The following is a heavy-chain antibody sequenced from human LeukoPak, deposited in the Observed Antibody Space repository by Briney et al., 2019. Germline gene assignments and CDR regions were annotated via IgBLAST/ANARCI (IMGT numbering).Heavy chain of an antibody. D-gene: IGHD6-19*01. Sequence: GGSLRLSCAASGFTFSNYAMSWVRQAPGKGLEWVSAISGSGTYTYYADSVKGRFTISRDNSRNTLHLQMNSLRAEDTAVYYCAKDSSSSGFSAACNFDYWGQGTLVAVSS. CDR2: ISGSGTYT. CDR1: GFTFSNYA. CDR3: AKDSSSSGFSAACNFDY. J-gene: IGHJ4*02. V-gene: IGHV3-23*01.